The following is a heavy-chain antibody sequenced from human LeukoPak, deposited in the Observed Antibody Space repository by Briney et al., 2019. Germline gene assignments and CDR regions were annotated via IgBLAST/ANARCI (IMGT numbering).Heavy chain of an antibody. CDR3: ARGTARFDY. CDR2: ISYDGSNK. Sequence: PGGSLRLSCAASGFTFSSYGMHWVRQAPGKGLEWVAVISYDGSNKYYADSVKGRFTISRDNAKNTLYLQMSSLRAEDTAVYYCARGTARFDYWGQGTLVTVSS. V-gene: IGHV3-30*03. J-gene: IGHJ4*02. CDR1: GFTFSSYG.